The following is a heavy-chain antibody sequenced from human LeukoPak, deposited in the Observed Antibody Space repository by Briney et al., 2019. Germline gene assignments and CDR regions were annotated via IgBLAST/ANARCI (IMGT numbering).Heavy chain of an antibody. CDR1: GYTFTGYY. D-gene: IGHD3-22*01. Sequence: ASVKVSCKASGYTFTGYYMHWVRQAPGQGLEWMGWINPNSGGTNYAQKFQGRVTMTRDTSISTAYMELTSLRSEDTALYYCARAGYDTSVYYVDYWGQGTLVTVSS. CDR2: INPNSGGT. V-gene: IGHV1-2*02. CDR3: ARAGYDTSVYYVDY. J-gene: IGHJ4*02.